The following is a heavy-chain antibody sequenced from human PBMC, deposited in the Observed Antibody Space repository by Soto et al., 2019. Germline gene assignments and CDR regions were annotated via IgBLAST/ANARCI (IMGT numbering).Heavy chain of an antibody. Sequence: PSETLSLTCTVSGGSISSYYWSWIRQPPGKGLEWIGYIYYSGSTNYNPSLKSRVTLSVDTSKHQFSLKLSSVTAADTAVYYCARVPLRYSSSHNFDSRGQVALVTVSS. CDR2: IYYSGST. J-gene: IGHJ4*02. V-gene: IGHV4-59*01. CDR1: GGSISSYY. D-gene: IGHD6-19*01. CDR3: ARVPLRYSSSHNFDS.